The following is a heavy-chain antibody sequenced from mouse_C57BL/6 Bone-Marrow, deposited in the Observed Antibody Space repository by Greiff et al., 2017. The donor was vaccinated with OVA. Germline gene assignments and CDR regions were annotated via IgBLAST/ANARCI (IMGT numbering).Heavy chain of an antibody. D-gene: IGHD2-4*01. CDR2: FHPYNDDT. Sequence: QVQLQQSGAELVKPGASVKMSCKASGYTFTTYPIEWMKQNHGKSLEWIGNFHPYNDDTKYNDKFKGKATLTVEKSSSTVYLGISRLTADGAAVYYCARPGDDDGDRFAYWGQGTLVTGSA. V-gene: IGHV1-47*01. CDR3: ARPGDDDGDRFAY. CDR1: GYTFTTYP. J-gene: IGHJ3*01.